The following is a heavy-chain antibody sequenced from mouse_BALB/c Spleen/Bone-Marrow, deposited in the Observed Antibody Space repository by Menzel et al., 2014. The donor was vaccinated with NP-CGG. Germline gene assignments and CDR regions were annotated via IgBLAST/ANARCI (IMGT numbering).Heavy chain of an antibody. CDR2: IDPANGNT. J-gene: IGHJ3*01. D-gene: IGHD1-1*01. CDR3: AFITTVVALFAY. V-gene: IGHV14-3*02. CDR1: GFNIKDTY. Sequence: EVKLVESGAELVKPGASVKLSCTASGFNIKDTYMHWVKQRPEQGLEWIGRIDPANGNTKYDPKFQGKATITADTSSNTAYLQLSSLTSEDTAVYYCAFITTVVALFAYWGQGTLVTVSA.